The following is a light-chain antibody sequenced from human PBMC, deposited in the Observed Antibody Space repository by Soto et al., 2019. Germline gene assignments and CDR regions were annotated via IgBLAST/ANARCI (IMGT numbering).Light chain of an antibody. CDR1: QSVSSY. CDR3: QQRSNWWWT. V-gene: IGKV3-11*01. Sequence: IVLTQSPATLSLSPWERATLSCRASQSVSSYLAWYQQKPGQAPRLLIYDASNRATGIPARFSGSGSGTDFTLTISSLEPEDFAVYYCQQRSNWWWTFGQGTKVDIK. J-gene: IGKJ1*01. CDR2: DAS.